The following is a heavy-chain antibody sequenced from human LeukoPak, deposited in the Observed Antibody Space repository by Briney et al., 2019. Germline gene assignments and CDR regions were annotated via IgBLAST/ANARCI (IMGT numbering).Heavy chain of an antibody. J-gene: IGHJ4*02. Sequence: SETLSLTCTVSGGSISSHYWSWIRQPPGKGLEWIGYIYYTGSTIYNPSLKSRVTMSVDTSKNQFSLKLSSVTAADTAVYYCARVKMVRGVMFYFDYWGQGTLVTVSS. CDR3: ARVKMVRGVMFYFDY. V-gene: IGHV4-59*11. CDR1: GGSISSHY. CDR2: IYYTGST. D-gene: IGHD3-10*01.